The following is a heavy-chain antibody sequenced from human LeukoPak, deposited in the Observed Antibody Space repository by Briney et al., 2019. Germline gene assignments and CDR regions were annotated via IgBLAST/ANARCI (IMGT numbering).Heavy chain of an antibody. Sequence: ASVKVSCKASGYTFTSYGISWVRQAPGQGLEWMGWISAYNRNTNSAQKLQGRVTMTRDMSTSTVYMELSSLRSEDTAVYYCARDLSRNYADYWGQGTLVTVSS. CDR2: ISAYNRNT. CDR1: GYTFTSYG. V-gene: IGHV1-18*01. J-gene: IGHJ4*02. D-gene: IGHD1-7*01. CDR3: ARDLSRNYADY.